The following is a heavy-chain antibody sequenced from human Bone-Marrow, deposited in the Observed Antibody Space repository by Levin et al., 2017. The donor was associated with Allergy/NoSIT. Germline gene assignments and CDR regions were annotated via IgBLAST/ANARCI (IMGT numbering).Heavy chain of an antibody. J-gene: IGHJ4*02. D-gene: IGHD3-10*01. CDR1: GFIFSNYG. CDR3: AKDLVRGELLWGQDS. Sequence: GGSLRLSCAASGFIFSNYGMHWVRQAPGKGLEWVAVISYHSSNKYYADSAKGRFTISRDNSKNTLFLQMSSLTSEDTAVYYCAKDLVRGELLWGQDSWGQGTLVIVSS. CDR2: ISYHSSNK. V-gene: IGHV3-30*18.